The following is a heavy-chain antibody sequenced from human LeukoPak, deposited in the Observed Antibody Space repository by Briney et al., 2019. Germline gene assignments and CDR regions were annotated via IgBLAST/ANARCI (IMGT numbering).Heavy chain of an antibody. V-gene: IGHV3-74*01. J-gene: IGHJ1*01. D-gene: IGHD3-22*01. Sequence: GGSLRLSCAASGFTFSTYWMHWVRQAPGKGLVWVSRIKSDGGTNYADSVKGRFTISRDNTKKTVSLQMNSLRPEDTGVYYCARAPSEIGGYYPEYFRHWGQGTLVTVSS. CDR3: ARAPSEIGGYYPEYFRH. CDR2: IKSDGGT. CDR1: GFTFSTYW.